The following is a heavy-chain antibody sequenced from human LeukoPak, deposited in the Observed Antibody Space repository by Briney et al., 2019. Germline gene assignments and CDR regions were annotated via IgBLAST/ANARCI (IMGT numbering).Heavy chain of an antibody. CDR3: ARDIGYYASGSYFDY. CDR2: IYPGDSDT. CDR1: GYSFTTYW. Sequence: GESLKISCKGSGYSFTTYWIGWVRQMPGKGLEWMGIIYPGDSDTKYSPSFQGQVIISADKSISTAYLQWSSLKASDTAMYYCARDIGYYASGSYFDYWGQGTLVTVSS. J-gene: IGHJ4*02. D-gene: IGHD3-10*01. V-gene: IGHV5-51*01.